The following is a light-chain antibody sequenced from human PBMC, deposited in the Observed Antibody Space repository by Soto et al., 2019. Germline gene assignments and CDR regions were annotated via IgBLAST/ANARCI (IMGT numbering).Light chain of an antibody. J-gene: IGLJ1*01. CDR1: SSDVGGYNY. CDR3: SSHAGSNNPFV. CDR2: DVN. Sequence: QSALTQPPSASGSPGQSVTISCTGTSSDVGGYNYVSWYQQHPGKAPQVLIYDVNKRPSGVPDRFSGSKSGNTASLTVSGXQAXXXAXXYCSSHAGSNNPFVFGTGTKVTVL. V-gene: IGLV2-8*01.